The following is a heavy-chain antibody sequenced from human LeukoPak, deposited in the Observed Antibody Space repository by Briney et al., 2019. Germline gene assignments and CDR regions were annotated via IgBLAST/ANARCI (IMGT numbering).Heavy chain of an antibody. J-gene: IGHJ1*01. Sequence: GGSLRLSCAASGFTFSSYAMSWVRQAPGKGLEGVSGISWNSGSIGYADSVKGRFTISRDNAKNSLYLQMNSLRAEDTALYYCAKDYEYSSSSGYFQHWGQGTLVTVSS. D-gene: IGHD6-6*01. CDR3: AKDYEYSSSSGYFQH. CDR2: ISWNSGSI. V-gene: IGHV3-9*01. CDR1: GFTFSSYA.